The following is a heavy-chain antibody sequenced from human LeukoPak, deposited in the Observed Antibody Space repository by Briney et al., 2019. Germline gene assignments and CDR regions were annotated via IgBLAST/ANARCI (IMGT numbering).Heavy chain of an antibody. CDR2: IHSGGST. Sequence: PAGSPRLSCAASGFAVSSNHMNWVRQAPGKGPEWVSLIHSGGSTYYADSVKGRFTISRDNSRNTLDLQMNTLRAEDTAVYYCARGLAQAGILGVFDYWGQGTLVTVSS. CDR1: GFAVSSNH. D-gene: IGHD6-13*01. J-gene: IGHJ4*02. CDR3: ARGLAQAGILGVFDY. V-gene: IGHV3-53*01.